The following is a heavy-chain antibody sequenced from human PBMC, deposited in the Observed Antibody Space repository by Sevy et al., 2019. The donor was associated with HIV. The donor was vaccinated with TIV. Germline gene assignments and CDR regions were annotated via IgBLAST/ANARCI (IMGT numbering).Heavy chain of an antibody. D-gene: IGHD5-18*01. J-gene: IGHJ4*02. CDR2: INPKRGDT. Sequence: ASVKVSCKASGYTFTGDYMHWVRQTPGQGLEWMGWINPKRGDTKSAQRFQGRVTMTRDTSISTAYMELSRLRSDDTAVYYVARAGTLYSGYTYGSIDFWGQGTLVTVSS. CDR3: ARAGTLYSGYTYGSIDF. V-gene: IGHV1-2*02. CDR1: GYTFTGDY.